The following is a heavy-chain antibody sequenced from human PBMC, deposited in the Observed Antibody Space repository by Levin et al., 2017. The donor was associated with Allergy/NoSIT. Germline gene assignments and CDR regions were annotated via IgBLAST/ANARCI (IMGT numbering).Heavy chain of an antibody. CDR3: ARFAIDTSGYFYNFWVDL. V-gene: IGHV4-39*01. Sequence: TPSETLSLNCTVAGGSFSTGSYYWGWIRQPPGKGLEWIGSVYYRGSTHYNPSLQGRVVLSANTSKNRFSLKLSSVTAADTAFYYCARFAIDTSGYFYNFWVDLWGQGTLVSVSS. CDR1: GGSFSTGSYY. J-gene: IGHJ5*02. CDR2: VYYRGST. D-gene: IGHD5-12*01.